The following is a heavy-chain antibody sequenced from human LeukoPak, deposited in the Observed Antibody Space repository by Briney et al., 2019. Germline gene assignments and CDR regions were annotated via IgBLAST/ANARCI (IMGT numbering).Heavy chain of an antibody. V-gene: IGHV1-69*04. CDR2: IIPILGIA. J-gene: IGHJ4*02. Sequence: ASVQVSCKASGGTFSSYAISWVRQAPGQGLEWMGRIIPILGIANYAQKFQGRVTITADKSMSIAYMELSSLRSEDTAVYYCVTGPIAVAGSYFDYWGQGTLVTVSS. CDR1: GGTFSSYA. D-gene: IGHD6-19*01. CDR3: VTGPIAVAGSYFDY.